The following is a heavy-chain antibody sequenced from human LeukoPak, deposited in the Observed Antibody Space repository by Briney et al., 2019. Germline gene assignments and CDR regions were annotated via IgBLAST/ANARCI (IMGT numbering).Heavy chain of an antibody. CDR1: GGSISSGGYY. Sequence: SQTLSLTCTVSGGSISSGGYYWSWIRQHPGKGLEWIGYIYYSGSTYYNPSLKSRVTISVDTSKNQFSLKLSSVTAADTAVYYCARRDAAGTLTFDYWGQGTLVTVSS. CDR3: ARRDAAGTLTFDY. J-gene: IGHJ4*02. CDR2: IYYSGST. D-gene: IGHD6-13*01. V-gene: IGHV4-31*03.